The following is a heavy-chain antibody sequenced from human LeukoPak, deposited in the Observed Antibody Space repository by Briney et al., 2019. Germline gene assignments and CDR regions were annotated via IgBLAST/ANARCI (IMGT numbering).Heavy chain of an antibody. CDR1: GFSFTDYA. J-gene: IGHJ6*02. CDR2: IRATSGIT. CDR3: GRDSDFYDSLTFYGMDV. D-gene: IGHD3-3*01. V-gene: IGHV3-23*01. Sequence: GGSLRLSCAASGFSFTDYAMSWVRQAPGKGLEWVSDIRATSGITYYADSVKGRFTISRDNSKKMLYLQMNSLRADDTALYYCGRDSDFYDSLTFYGMDVWGQGTTVIVSS.